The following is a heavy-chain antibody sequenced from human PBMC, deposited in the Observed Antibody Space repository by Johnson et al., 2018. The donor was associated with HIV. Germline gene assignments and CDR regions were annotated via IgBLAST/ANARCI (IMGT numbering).Heavy chain of an antibody. CDR2: IWYDGSNK. J-gene: IGHJ3*02. CDR3: ARGNRQYYYDSSGDACDI. D-gene: IGHD3-22*01. CDR1: GFTFSSYG. V-gene: IGHV3-33*01. Sequence: QLVESGGGVVQPGRSLRLSCAASGFTFSSYGMHWVRQAPGKGLEWVAVIWYDGSNKYYEDSVKGRFTISRDNSKNTLYVQMNSLRAEDTAVYYCARGNRQYYYDSSGDACDIWGQGTMVTVSS.